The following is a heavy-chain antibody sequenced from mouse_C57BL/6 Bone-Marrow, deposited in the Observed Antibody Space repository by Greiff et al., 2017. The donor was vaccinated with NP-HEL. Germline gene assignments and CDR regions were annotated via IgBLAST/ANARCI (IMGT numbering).Heavy chain of an antibody. CDR1: GFTFSSYA. CDR3: ARGYALLLRPQPIAY. J-gene: IGHJ3*01. V-gene: IGHV5-4*03. D-gene: IGHD1-1*01. Sequence: EVKLMESGGGLVQPGGSLKLSCAASGFTFSSYAMSWVRQTPEKRLEWVATISDGGSYTYYPDNVKGRFTISRDNAKNNLYLQMSHLKSEDTAMYYCARGYALLLRPQPIAYWGQGTLVTVSA. CDR2: ISDGGSYT.